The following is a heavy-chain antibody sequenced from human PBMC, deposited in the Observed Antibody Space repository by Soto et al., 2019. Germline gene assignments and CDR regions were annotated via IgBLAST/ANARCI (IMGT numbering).Heavy chain of an antibody. CDR1: GGFVTSGSYY. Sequence: QVQLQQWGAGLLKPSETLSLTCAVYGGFVTSGSYYWSWIRQPPGKGPEWIGEMSHSGGTHFNPSLKSRVTISVDTAKKQFTQKMSSVTAADTAMYYCARVERGTATTVVDAFDIWGPGTMVTVSS. CDR3: ARVERGTATTVVDAFDI. D-gene: IGHD1-1*01. CDR2: MSHSGGT. J-gene: IGHJ3*02. V-gene: IGHV4-34*01.